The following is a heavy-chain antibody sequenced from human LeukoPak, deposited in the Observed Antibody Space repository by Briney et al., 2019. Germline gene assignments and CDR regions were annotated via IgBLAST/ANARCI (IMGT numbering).Heavy chain of an antibody. J-gene: IGHJ4*02. Sequence: GGSLRLSCAASGFRFTAFWMSWVRQAPGKGPEWVANINQESTETYYVDSVRGRFTISRDNAKNSLSLQMNSLRVEDTAVYYCAREVDRSSGYWGQGNLVTVSS. CDR1: GFRFTAFW. CDR2: INQESTET. CDR3: AREVDRSSGY. V-gene: IGHV3-7*01. D-gene: IGHD2-15*01.